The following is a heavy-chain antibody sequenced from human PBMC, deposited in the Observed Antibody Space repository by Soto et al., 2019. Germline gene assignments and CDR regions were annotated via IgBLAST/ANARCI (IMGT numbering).Heavy chain of an antibody. CDR1: GGSISSYY. Sequence: PSETLSLTCTVSGGSISSYYWSWIRQPPGKGLEWIGYIYYSGSTNYNPSLKSRVTISVDTSKNQFSLKLSSVTAADTAVYYCARLAIAVARLWGQGTLVTVSS. CDR3: ARLAIAVARL. V-gene: IGHV4-59*08. J-gene: IGHJ4*02. CDR2: IYYSGST. D-gene: IGHD6-19*01.